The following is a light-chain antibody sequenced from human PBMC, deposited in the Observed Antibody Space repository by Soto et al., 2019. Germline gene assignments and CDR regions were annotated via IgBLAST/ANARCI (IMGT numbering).Light chain of an antibody. CDR3: QQYGSLPKT. CDR1: HRVSSY. V-gene: IGKV3-15*01. Sequence: ILMTQSPATLSVSPGESATLSCSASHRVSSYLAWYQQRPGQAPRLLIYGVSTRANGVPARFSGSASGTDFTLIISRLEPEDVAVYYCQQYGSLPKTFGQGTKVDIK. J-gene: IGKJ1*01. CDR2: GVS.